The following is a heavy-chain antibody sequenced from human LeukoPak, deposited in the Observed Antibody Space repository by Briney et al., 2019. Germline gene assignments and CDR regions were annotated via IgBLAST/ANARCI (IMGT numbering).Heavy chain of an antibody. CDR2: ISYDGSNK. CDR3: AKDHETIFGVVNDY. Sequence: GGSLRLSCAASGFTFSSYGMHWVRQAPGKGLEWVAVISYDGSNKYYADSAKGRFTISRDNSKNTLYLQMNSLRAEDTAVYYCAKDHETIFGVVNDYWGQGTLVTVSS. D-gene: IGHD3-3*01. V-gene: IGHV3-30*18. J-gene: IGHJ4*02. CDR1: GFTFSSYG.